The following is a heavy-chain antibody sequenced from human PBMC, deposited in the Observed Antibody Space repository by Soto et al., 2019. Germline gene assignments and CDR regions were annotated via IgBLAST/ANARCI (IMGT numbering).Heavy chain of an antibody. J-gene: IGHJ1*01. Sequence: ASVKVSCNAAGYTFTSYGIICVRQSPGQGLEWMGWISAYNGNTNYAQKLQGRVTMTTDTSTSTAYMELRSLRSDDTAVYYCARMAMAPNGSGSSNWGQGTLVTVSS. CDR3: ARMAMAPNGSGSSN. CDR2: ISAYNGNT. V-gene: IGHV1-18*01. CDR1: GYTFTSYG. D-gene: IGHD3-10*01.